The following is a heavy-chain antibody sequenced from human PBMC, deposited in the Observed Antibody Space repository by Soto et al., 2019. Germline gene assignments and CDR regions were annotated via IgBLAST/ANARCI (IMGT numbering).Heavy chain of an antibody. CDR1: GFTFNNYA. CDR2: ISGGGSST. CDR3: AKVPGYDYVWGTYYYFDY. Sequence: GGSLRLSCAASGFTFNNYAMSWVRQAPGKGLEWVSSISGGGSSTYYADSVKGRFTISRDNSKNTLYLQMNSPRAEDTAVYYCAKVPGYDYVWGTYYYFDYWGLGAQVTVSS. J-gene: IGHJ4*02. V-gene: IGHV3-23*01. D-gene: IGHD3-16*01.